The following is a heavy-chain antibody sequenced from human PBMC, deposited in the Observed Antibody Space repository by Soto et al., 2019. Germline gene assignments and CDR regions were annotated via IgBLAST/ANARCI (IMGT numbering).Heavy chain of an antibody. D-gene: IGHD5-18*01. CDR2: IYYSGST. Sequence: QVQLQESGPGLVKPSQTLSLTCTVSGGSISSGDNYWSWIRQPPGKGLEWVGYIYYSGSTYYNPTSRSRLTISVATSKNQFPLKLSSVTAADTAVYYCARDIAMVGGWFDPWGQGTLVTVSS. CDR3: ARDIAMVGGWFDP. J-gene: IGHJ5*02. V-gene: IGHV4-30-4*01. CDR1: GGSISSGDNY.